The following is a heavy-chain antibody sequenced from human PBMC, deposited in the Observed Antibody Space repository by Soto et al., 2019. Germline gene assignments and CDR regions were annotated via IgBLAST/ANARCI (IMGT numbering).Heavy chain of an antibody. CDR2: ISGNGGRI. CDR1: GLTFDAYA. V-gene: IGHV3-9*01. Sequence: EVQLVETGGGLVQPGRSLRLSCAASGLTFDAYAMHWVLQAPGKGLEWVSGISGNGGRIGYADSVKGRFTISRVNTKNSLYLQMHSVRGEDTAFYYCATQGYWGQGTLVTVSS. J-gene: IGHJ4*02. CDR3: ATQGY.